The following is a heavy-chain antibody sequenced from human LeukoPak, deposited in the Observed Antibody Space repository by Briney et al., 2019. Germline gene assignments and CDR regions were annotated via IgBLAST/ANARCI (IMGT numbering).Heavy chain of an antibody. CDR2: VSGSGSST. Sequence: GGSLRLSCAASGFTFSSYAMSWVRQAAGKGLERVSGVSGSGSSTYYADSVKGRFTISRDNSKNTLFLQMNSLRAEDTAVYYCTKGLGSYITGPVWDWGQGTLVTVSS. CDR1: GFTFSSYA. CDR3: TKGLGSYITGPVWD. J-gene: IGHJ4*02. V-gene: IGHV3-23*01. D-gene: IGHD3-16*01.